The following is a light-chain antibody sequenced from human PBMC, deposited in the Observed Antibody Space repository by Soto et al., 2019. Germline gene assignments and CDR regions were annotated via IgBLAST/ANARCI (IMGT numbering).Light chain of an antibody. CDR2: DVT. CDR3: SSYSSSTTHVV. Sequence: QSALTQPASVSGSPGRSVTISCTGTRSDVGDFNYVSWYQHLPGRAPKLIIYDVTNRPSGISYRFSASKSGRTASLTISGRQAEDEADYYCSSYSSSTTHVVFGGGTKLTVL. V-gene: IGLV2-14*03. CDR1: RSDVGDFNY. J-gene: IGLJ2*01.